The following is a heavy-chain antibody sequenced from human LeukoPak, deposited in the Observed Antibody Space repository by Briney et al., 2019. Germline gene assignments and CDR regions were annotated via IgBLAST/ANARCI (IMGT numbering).Heavy chain of an antibody. J-gene: IGHJ4*02. CDR2: ISGSGGST. V-gene: IGHV3-23*01. CDR1: GFIFSNYG. Sequence: GGSLRLSCAASGFIFSNYGMSWVRQAPGKGLEWVSGISGSGGSTHYAESVKGRFTISRDNSKNTLYLQMNSLRAEDTAVYYCAGSLDWLSTFPLDYWGQGNLVIVSS. D-gene: IGHD3/OR15-3a*01. CDR3: AGSLDWLSTFPLDY.